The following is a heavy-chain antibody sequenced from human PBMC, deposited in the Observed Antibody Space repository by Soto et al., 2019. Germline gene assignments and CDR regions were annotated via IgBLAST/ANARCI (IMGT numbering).Heavy chain of an antibody. CDR1: GFTFSSYW. CDR3: ARGPRYYAMDV. CDR2: INSDGRST. Sequence: HPGGSLRLSCAASGFTFSSYWMHWVRQAPGKGLVWVSRINSDGRSTNYADSVKGRFTISRDNAKNTLYLQMNSLRAEDTAVYYCARGPRYYAMDVWGQGTTVTVSS. V-gene: IGHV3-74*01. J-gene: IGHJ6*02.